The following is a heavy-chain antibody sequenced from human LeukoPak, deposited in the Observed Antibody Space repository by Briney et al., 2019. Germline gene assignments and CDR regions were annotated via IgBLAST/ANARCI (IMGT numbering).Heavy chain of an antibody. D-gene: IGHD3-3*02. CDR1: GFTFDDYA. CDR2: ISWNSGST. J-gene: IGHJ2*01. V-gene: IGHV3-20*01. Sequence: GGSLRLSCAASGFTFDDYAMHWVRQAPGKGLEWVSGISWNSGSTGYADSVKGRFTISRDNAKNSLYLQMNSLRAEDTALYQCARDHTPRISAGDWYFDLWGRGTLVTVSS. CDR3: ARDHTPRISAGDWYFDL.